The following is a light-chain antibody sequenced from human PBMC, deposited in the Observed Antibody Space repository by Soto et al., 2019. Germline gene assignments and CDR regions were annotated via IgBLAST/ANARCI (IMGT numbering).Light chain of an antibody. CDR3: EKYNSAWWT. V-gene: IGKV1-27*01. Sequence: DIQMTQSPSSLSASVGDRVTITCRASQGISNYVAWYQQKPGKVPKLLIYAASTLQSGVPSRFSGSGSGTDFTLTISSLQPEDVATYYCEKYNSAWWTCGQGTKVEIK. CDR2: AAS. CDR1: QGISNY. J-gene: IGKJ1*01.